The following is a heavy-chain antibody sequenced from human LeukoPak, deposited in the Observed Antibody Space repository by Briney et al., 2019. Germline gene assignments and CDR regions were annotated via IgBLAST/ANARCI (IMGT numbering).Heavy chain of an antibody. CDR3: ARHSGSGLYYYYGMDV. CDR2: ISSSGSTI. CDR1: GFTFSDYY. J-gene: IGHJ6*02. D-gene: IGHD3-10*01. V-gene: IGHV3-11*01. Sequence: GGSLRLSCAASGFTFSDYYMSWIRQAPGKGLEWASYISSSGSTIYYADSVKGRFTISRDNAKNSLYLQMNSLRAEDTAVYYCARHSGSGLYYYYGMDVWGQGTTATVSS.